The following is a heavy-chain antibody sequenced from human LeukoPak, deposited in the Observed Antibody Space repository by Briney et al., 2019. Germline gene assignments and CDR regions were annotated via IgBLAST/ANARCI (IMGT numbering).Heavy chain of an antibody. J-gene: IGHJ5*02. Sequence: GGSLRLSCAASGFTFSSYGMHWVRQAPGKGLEWVAFIRYDGSNKYYADSVKGRFTISRDNSKNTLYLQMNSLRAEDTAVYYCARDPARVPAADNWFDPWGQGTLVTVSS. CDR1: GFTFSSYG. CDR3: ARDPARVPAADNWFDP. CDR2: IRYDGSNK. V-gene: IGHV3-30*02. D-gene: IGHD2-2*01.